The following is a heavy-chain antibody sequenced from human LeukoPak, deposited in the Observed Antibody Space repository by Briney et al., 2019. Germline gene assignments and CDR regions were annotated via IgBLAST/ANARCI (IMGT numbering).Heavy chain of an antibody. D-gene: IGHD5-18*01. CDR1: GGSFSGYY. V-gene: IGHV4-34*01. CDR2: INHSGST. J-gene: IGHJ4*02. CDR3: ARGSAANC. Sequence: SETLSLTCAVYGGSFSGYYWSWIRQSPGKGLEWIGEINHSGSTNYNPSLKSRVTISVDTSKNQFSLKLSSVTAADTAVYYCARGSAANCWGQGTLVTVSS.